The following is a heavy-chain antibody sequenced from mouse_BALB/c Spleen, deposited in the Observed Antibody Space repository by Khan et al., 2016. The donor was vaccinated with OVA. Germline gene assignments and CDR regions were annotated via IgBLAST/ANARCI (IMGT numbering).Heavy chain of an antibody. J-gene: IGHJ1*01. CDR2: ISSGGST. Sequence: EVELVESGGGLVKPGGSLKLSCTASGFTFSSYAMSWVRQPPEKRLEWVASISSGGSTYYPDRVKGRFTISRDHARNILYLQMSSLRSEDTAMYYCARDYDYGTGYFDVWGAGTTVTVAS. CDR1: GFTFSSYA. V-gene: IGHV5-6-5*01. D-gene: IGHD1-1*01. CDR3: ARDYDYGTGYFDV.